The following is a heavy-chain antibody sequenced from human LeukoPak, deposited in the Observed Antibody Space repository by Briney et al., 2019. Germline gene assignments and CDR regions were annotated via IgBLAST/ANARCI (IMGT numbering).Heavy chain of an antibody. D-gene: IGHD3-10*01. CDR3: ARVTGSMVRGVIITDIWMGPGY. J-gene: IGHJ4*02. CDR2: IYSDNT. Sequence: GGSLRLSCTVSGFTVSSNSMSWVRQAPGKGLEWVSFIYSDNTHYSDSVKGRFTISRDNSKNTLYLQMNSLRAEDTAVYYCARVTGSMVRGVIITDIWMGPGYWGQGTLVTVSS. CDR1: GFTVSSNS. V-gene: IGHV3-66*03.